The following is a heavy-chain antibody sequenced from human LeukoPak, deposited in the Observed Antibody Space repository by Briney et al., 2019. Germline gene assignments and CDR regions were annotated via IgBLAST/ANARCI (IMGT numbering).Heavy chain of an antibody. D-gene: IGHD2-2*01. CDR3: ARATCSSTSCLYYFDY. J-gene: IGHJ4*02. Sequence: SQTLSLTCAIFGDSVSSNSAAWNWIRQSPSRGLEWLGRTYYRSKWYNDYAVSVKSRITINPDTSKNQFSLQLNSVTPEDTAVYYCARATCSSTSCLYYFDYWGQGTLVTVSS. CDR1: GDSVSSNSAA. CDR2: TYYRSKWYN. V-gene: IGHV6-1*01.